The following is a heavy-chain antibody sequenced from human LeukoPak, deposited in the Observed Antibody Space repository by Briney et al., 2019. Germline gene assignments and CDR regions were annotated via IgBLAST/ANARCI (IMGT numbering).Heavy chain of an antibody. V-gene: IGHV4-34*01. CDR2: INHSGST. CDR3: ATPLLYSSSWRPLGY. Sequence: SETLSLTCAVYGGSFSSYYWTWIRQPPGKGLEWIGEINHSGSTNYNPSLKSRVTISVDTSKNQFSLKLSSVTAADTAVYYCATPLLYSSSWRPLGYWGQGTLVTVSS. D-gene: IGHD6-13*01. J-gene: IGHJ4*02. CDR1: GGSFSSYY.